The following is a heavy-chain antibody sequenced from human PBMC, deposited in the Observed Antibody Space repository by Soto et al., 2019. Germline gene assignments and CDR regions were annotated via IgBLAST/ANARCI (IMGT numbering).Heavy chain of an antibody. J-gene: IGHJ4*02. Sequence: ASVKVYCKASGYTFTSYGISWVRQAPGQGLEWMGWISAYNGNTNYAQKLQGRVTMTTDTSTSTAYMELRSLRSDDTAVYYCARDRSLAVAGTFDYWGQGTLVTVSS. CDR1: GYTFTSYG. CDR2: ISAYNGNT. D-gene: IGHD6-19*01. CDR3: ARDRSLAVAGTFDY. V-gene: IGHV1-18*01.